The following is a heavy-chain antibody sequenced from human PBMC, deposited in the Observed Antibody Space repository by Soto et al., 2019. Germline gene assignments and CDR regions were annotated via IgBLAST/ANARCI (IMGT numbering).Heavy chain of an antibody. Sequence: SETLSLTCTVSGGSISSGGYYWSWIRQHPGKGLEWIGYIYHSGSTYYNPSLKSRVTISVDTSKNQFSLKLSSVTAADTAVYYCARVAADYGGKNFDYWGQGTLVTVSS. V-gene: IGHV4-31*03. CDR3: ARVAADYGGKNFDY. CDR2: IYHSGST. D-gene: IGHD4-17*01. J-gene: IGHJ4*02. CDR1: GGSISSGGYY.